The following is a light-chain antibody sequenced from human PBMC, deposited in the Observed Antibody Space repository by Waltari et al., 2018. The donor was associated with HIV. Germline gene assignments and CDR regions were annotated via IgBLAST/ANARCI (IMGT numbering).Light chain of an antibody. CDR1: QNIDSS. Sequence: DIQMTQSPSSLSASVGVRVTITCRARQNIDSSLNWYQQTPGKAPKLLIFGSSNLQSGVPSRFTGSRSGTDFTLTVSSIQPEGFTTYYCQQTYKTPHTFGQGTRLEIK. CDR3: QQTYKTPHT. V-gene: IGKV1-39*01. J-gene: IGKJ5*01. CDR2: GSS.